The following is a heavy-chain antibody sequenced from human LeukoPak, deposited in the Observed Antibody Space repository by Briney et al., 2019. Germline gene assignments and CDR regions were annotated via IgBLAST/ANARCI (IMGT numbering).Heavy chain of an antibody. V-gene: IGHV4-4*02. CDR3: ARGLRDSSSWWGWFDP. CDR2: IYHNGST. J-gene: IGHJ5*02. D-gene: IGHD6-19*01. Sequence: PSGTLSLTCAVSGGSISSSNWWSWVRQPPGKGLEWIGEIYHNGSTTYNPSLKSRVTMSVDTSKNQFSLKLTSVTAADTAVYFCARGLRDSSSWWGWFDPWGQGTLVTVSA. CDR1: GGSISSSNW.